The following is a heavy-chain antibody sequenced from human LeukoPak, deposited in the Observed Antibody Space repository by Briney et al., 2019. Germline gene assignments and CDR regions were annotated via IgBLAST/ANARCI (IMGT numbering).Heavy chain of an antibody. CDR1: DYYINNGYY. V-gene: IGHV4-38-2*02. CDR2: IYHSGNT. D-gene: IGHD6-13*01. CDR3: ARADYSSTWSHYYYMDV. Sequence: SETLSLTCRVSDYYINNGYYWGWIRQPPGKGLEWIGSIYHSGNTYYNPSLKSRVTISVDTSKNQFSLKLSSVTPADTAMYYCARADYSSTWSHYYYMDVWGKGTTVTVSS. J-gene: IGHJ6*03.